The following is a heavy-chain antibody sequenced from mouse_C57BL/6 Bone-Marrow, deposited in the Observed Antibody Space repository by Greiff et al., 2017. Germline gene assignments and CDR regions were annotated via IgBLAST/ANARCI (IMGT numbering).Heavy chain of an antibody. CDR1: GFSFNTYA. J-gene: IGHJ4*01. CDR2: IRSKSNNYAT. CDR3: VRHGDYDGGDYAMDY. V-gene: IGHV10-1*01. D-gene: IGHD2-4*01. Sequence: EVMLVESGGGLVQPKGSLKLSCAASGFSFNTYAMNWVRQAPGKGLEWVARIRSKSNNYATYYADSVKDRFTISRDDSESMLYLQMNNLKTEDTAMYYCVRHGDYDGGDYAMDYWGQGTSVTVSS.